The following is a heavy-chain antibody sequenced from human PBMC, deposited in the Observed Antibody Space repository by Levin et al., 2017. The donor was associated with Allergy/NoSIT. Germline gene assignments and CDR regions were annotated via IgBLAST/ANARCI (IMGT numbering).Heavy chain of an antibody. CDR2: IYYSGST. CDR3: AREEEAGTFDY. CDR1: GGSISSGGYY. D-gene: IGHD3-10*01. Sequence: TSETLSLTCTVSGGSISSGGYYWSWIRQHPGKGLEWIGYIYYSGSTYYNPSLKSRVTISVDTSKNQFSLKLSSVTAADTAVYYCAREEEAGTFDYWGQGTLVTVSS. V-gene: IGHV4-31*03. J-gene: IGHJ4*02.